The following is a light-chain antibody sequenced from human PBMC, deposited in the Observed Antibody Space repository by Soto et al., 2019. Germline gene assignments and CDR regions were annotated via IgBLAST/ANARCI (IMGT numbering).Light chain of an antibody. V-gene: IGLV2-14*01. Sequence: QYVLAQPASVSGSPGQSITISCTGTSSDVGGYNYVSWYQQHPGKAPKLMIYEVSNRPSGVSNRLSGSKSGNTASLTISGLQAEDEADYYCSSYTSSSTPYVFGTGTKVTVL. CDR1: SSDVGGYNY. CDR2: EVS. CDR3: SSYTSSSTPYV. J-gene: IGLJ1*01.